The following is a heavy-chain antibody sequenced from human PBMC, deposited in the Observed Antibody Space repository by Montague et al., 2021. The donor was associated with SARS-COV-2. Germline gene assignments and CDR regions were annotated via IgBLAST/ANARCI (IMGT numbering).Heavy chain of an antibody. CDR3: ARIFCGGDCDGSGVFDI. CDR1: GYSIDSGGYF. CDR2: IYHGGSA. D-gene: IGHD2-21*02. J-gene: IGHJ3*02. V-gene: IGHV4-31*03. Sequence: TLSLTCTVSGYSIDSGGYFWSWIRQHPGKGLEWIGFIYHGGSADYNPSLESRVSISVDRSKNQFSLKLSSVTAADTAVYYCARIFCGGDCDGSGVFDIWGQGTMVTVSS.